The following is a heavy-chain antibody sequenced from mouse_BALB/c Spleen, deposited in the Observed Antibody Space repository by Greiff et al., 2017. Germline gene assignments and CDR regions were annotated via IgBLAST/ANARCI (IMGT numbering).Heavy chain of an antibody. D-gene: IGHD3-2*02. CDR1: GFTFSSFG. Sequence: EVKLVESGGGLVQPGGSRKLSCAASGFTFSSFGMHWVRQAPEKGLEWVAYISSGSSTIYYADTVKGRFTISRDNPKNTLFLQMTSLRSEDTAMYYCARSGKWAMDYWGQGTSVTVSS. CDR2: ISSGSSTI. J-gene: IGHJ4*01. V-gene: IGHV5-17*02. CDR3: ARSGKWAMDY.